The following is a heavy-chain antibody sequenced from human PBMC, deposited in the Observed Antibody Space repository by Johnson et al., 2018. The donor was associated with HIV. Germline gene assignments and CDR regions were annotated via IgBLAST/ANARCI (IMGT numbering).Heavy chain of an antibody. V-gene: IGHV3-9*01. J-gene: IGHJ3*02. Sequence: VQLVESGGGLVQPGGSLRLSCAASGFKLYEYAMHWVRQAPGKGLEWVSGISWNSGSIGYADSVKGRFTVSRDNAKNSLHLQMNSLRAEDTALYYCARVIGYDSSGKAFDIWGRGTMVTVSS. CDR3: ARVIGYDSSGKAFDI. CDR2: ISWNSGSI. CDR1: GFKLYEYA. D-gene: IGHD3-22*01.